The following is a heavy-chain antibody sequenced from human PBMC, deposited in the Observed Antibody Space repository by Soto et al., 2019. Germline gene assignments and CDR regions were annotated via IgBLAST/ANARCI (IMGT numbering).Heavy chain of an antibody. CDR2: LSAYNGDT. CDR1: GYTFINYG. CDR3: ARWSAIVGGAXALDV. D-gene: IGHD1-26*01. V-gene: IGHV1-18*01. Sequence: QVQLVQSGAEVKKPGASVRVSCKTSGYTFINYGITWVRQAPGQGLEWMGWLSAYNGDTSSSEKLQDRFTMTTDTSTNTVYMDLRSLTSDDTAVYYCARWSAIVGGAXALDVWGQETMVIVSS. J-gene: IGHJ3*01.